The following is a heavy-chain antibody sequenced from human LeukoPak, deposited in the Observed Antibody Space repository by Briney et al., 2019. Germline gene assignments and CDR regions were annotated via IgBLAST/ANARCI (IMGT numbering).Heavy chain of an antibody. J-gene: IGHJ4*02. CDR3: AQESRRSSGWYFLDH. CDR1: GFSFSTLA. D-gene: IGHD6-19*01. CDR2: ISDSGGLT. V-gene: IGHV3-23*01. Sequence: PGGSLRLSCVASGFSFSTLAMGWVRQAPGKGLEWVSVISDSGGLTYYADSVKGRFTISRDNSRNTLYLQMNSLRVEDTAVYYCAQESRRSSGWYFLDHRLQGTLVTVSS.